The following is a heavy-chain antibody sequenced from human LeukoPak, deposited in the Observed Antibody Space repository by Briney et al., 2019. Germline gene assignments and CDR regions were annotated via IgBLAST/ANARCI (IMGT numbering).Heavy chain of an antibody. Sequence: SETLSLTCAVSGGSISSGGYSWSWIRQPPGKGLEWIGYIYHSGNTYYNPYLKSRVTISVDRSKNQFSLKLSSVTAADTAVYYCARDYYDSSGYYYGMDVWGQGTTVTVSS. V-gene: IGHV4-30-2*01. CDR3: ARDYYDSSGYYYGMDV. CDR2: IYHSGNT. D-gene: IGHD3-22*01. CDR1: GGSISSGGYS. J-gene: IGHJ6*02.